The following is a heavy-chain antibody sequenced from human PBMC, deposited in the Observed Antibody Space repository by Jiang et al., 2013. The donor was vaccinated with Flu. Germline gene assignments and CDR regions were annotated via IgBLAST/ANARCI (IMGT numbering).Heavy chain of an antibody. CDR2: IERNAYGATT. J-gene: IGHJ4*02. CDR1: GFSFGDYA. D-gene: IGHD6-19*01. V-gene: IGHV3-49*05. CDR3: SRAKGSGWFYFDY. Sequence: VESGGGLVNPGRSLRLSCKVSGFSFGDYAMGWFRQAPGKGLEWVGCIERNAYGATTEYAASVKGRFTISRDDSKSIAYLQMNSLKTEDSAVYYCSRAKGSGWFYFDYWGQGTLVTV.